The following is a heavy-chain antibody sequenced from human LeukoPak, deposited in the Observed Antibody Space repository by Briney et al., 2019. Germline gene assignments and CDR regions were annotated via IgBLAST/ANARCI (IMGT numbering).Heavy chain of an antibody. Sequence: GGSLRLSCAASGFTVSSNYMSWVRQAPGKGLEWVSVIYSGGSTYYADPVKGRFTISRDNSKNTLYPQMNSLRAEDTAVYYCARDKSGSYYGAGWFDPWGQGTLVTVSS. CDR2: IYSGGST. CDR3: ARDKSGSYYGAGWFDP. D-gene: IGHD1-26*01. J-gene: IGHJ5*02. CDR1: GFTVSSNY. V-gene: IGHV3-53*01.